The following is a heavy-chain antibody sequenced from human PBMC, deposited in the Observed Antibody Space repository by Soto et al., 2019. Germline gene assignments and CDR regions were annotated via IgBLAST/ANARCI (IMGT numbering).Heavy chain of an antibody. J-gene: IGHJ6*02. CDR2: ISAYNGNT. D-gene: IGHD1-26*01. V-gene: IGHV1-18*04. CDR1: GYTFTSYG. Sequence: GASVKVSCKASGYTFTSYGISWVRQAPGQGLEWMGWISAYNGNTNYAQKLQGRVTMTTDTSTSTAYMELRSLRSDDTAVYYCARGPGSGSGGSYYTRNVDLSVYYGMDVWGQGTTVTVSS. CDR3: ARGPGSGSGGSYYTRNVDLSVYYGMDV.